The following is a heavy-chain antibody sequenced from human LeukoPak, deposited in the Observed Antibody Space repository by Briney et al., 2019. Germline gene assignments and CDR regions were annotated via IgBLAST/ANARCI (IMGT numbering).Heavy chain of an antibody. CDR2: IKSKTDGGTT. CDR3: TSYTTGTTLVDY. Sequence: GGSLRLSCAASGFTFSNAWMSWVRQAPGKGLEWVGRIKSKTDGGTTDYAAPVKGRFTISRDDSKNTLYLQMNSLKTEDTAVYYCTSYTTGTTLVDYWGQGTLVTVSS. D-gene: IGHD1-1*01. CDR1: GFTFSNAW. J-gene: IGHJ4*02. V-gene: IGHV3-15*01.